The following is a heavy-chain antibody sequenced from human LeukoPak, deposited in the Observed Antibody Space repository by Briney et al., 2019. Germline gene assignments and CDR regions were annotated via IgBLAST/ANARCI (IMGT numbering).Heavy chain of an antibody. CDR2: ISAHNGNT. Sequence: GASVKVSCKASAYTFTNYGIAWVRQAPGQGLEWMGWISAHNGNTNYAQNLQGRVTMTTDTSTSTAYMELRSLAYDDTAVYYCARDGYFDHWGQGTLVTVSS. CDR1: AYTFTNYG. J-gene: IGHJ4*02. CDR3: ARDGYFDH. V-gene: IGHV1-18*01.